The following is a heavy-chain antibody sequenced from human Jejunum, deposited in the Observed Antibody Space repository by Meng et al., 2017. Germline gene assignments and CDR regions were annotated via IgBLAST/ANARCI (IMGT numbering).Heavy chain of an antibody. CDR1: GFSLSNFA. Sequence: GESLKISCAASGFSLSNFAMNWVRQAPGKELEWVSLISGRGGRTDYADSVKGRFTISRDSSKSTLYLQMNSLRAEDTAIYYCTTDAAYGDYIGTLALPYWGQGALVTVSS. D-gene: IGHD4-17*01. J-gene: IGHJ4*02. CDR2: ISGRGGRT. CDR3: TTDAAYGDYIGTLALPY. V-gene: IGHV3-23*01.